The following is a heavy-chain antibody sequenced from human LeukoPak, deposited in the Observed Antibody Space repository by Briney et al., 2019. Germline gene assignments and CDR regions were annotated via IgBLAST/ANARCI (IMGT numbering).Heavy chain of an antibody. CDR3: ARDKITGASTNDY. D-gene: IGHD1-14*01. CDR2: INQDGSER. V-gene: IGHV3-7*01. J-gene: IGHJ4*02. CDR1: GFSFTNYW. Sequence: GGSLRLSCAASGFSFTNYWMSWVRQAPGMGLEWVAIINQDGSERYYVDSVKGRFTVSRDRAKNSLYLQMNSLRVEDTAVYYCARDKITGASTNDYCGQGTLVTASS.